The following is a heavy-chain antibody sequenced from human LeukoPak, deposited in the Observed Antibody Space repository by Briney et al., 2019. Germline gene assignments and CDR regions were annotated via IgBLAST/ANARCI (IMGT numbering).Heavy chain of an antibody. CDR3: AKELEGFYDRVPLGY. D-gene: IGHD3-22*01. J-gene: IGHJ4*02. CDR2: ISYDGSNK. CDR1: GFTFSSYG. Sequence: GGSLRLSCAASGFTFSSYGMHWVRQAPGKGLEWVAVISYDGSNKYYADSVKGRFTISRDNYKNTLYLQMNSLRAEDTAVYYCAKELEGFYDRVPLGYWGQGTLVTVSS. V-gene: IGHV3-30*18.